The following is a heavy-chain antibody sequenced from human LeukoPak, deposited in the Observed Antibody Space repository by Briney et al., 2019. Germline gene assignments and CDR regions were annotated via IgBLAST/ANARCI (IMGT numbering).Heavy chain of an antibody. CDR3: ARDQTLYSSSSEFDY. Sequence: GGSLRLSCAASGFTFSSHGMNWVRQAPGKGLEWVSGISPNGVITYYADSVKGRFTISRDNSKNTLHLQMNSLRAEDTALYYCARDQTLYSSSSEFDYWGQGTLVTVSS. CDR2: ISPNGVIT. J-gene: IGHJ4*02. D-gene: IGHD6-6*01. CDR1: GFTFSSHG. V-gene: IGHV3-23*01.